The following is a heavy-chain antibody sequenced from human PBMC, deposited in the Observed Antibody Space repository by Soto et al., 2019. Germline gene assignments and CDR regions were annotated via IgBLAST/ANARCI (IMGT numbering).Heavy chain of an antibody. Sequence: GGSLRLSCAASGFTFSSYSMNWVRQAPGKGLEWVSYITSNRSTKYYADSVKGRFTISRDNSKNTLYLQMNSLRAEDTAVYYCAKEGIPGYSNYYFDYWGQGTLVTVSS. D-gene: IGHD4-4*01. J-gene: IGHJ4*02. CDR3: AKEGIPGYSNYYFDY. V-gene: IGHV3-48*01. CDR2: ITSNRSTK. CDR1: GFTFSSYS.